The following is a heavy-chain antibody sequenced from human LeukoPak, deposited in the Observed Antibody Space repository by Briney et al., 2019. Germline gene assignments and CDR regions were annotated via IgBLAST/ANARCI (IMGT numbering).Heavy chain of an antibody. D-gene: IGHD6-13*01. Sequence: ASVKVACKDSGYTLTSYAMHWVRQAPGQRLEWMGWINAGNGNTKYSQKLQGRVTITRDTSASTAYMELSSLRSEDTAVYYCARVYGAAGRYYFDYWGQGTLVTVSS. V-gene: IGHV1-3*01. CDR1: GYTLTSYA. J-gene: IGHJ4*02. CDR3: ARVYGAAGRYYFDY. CDR2: INAGNGNT.